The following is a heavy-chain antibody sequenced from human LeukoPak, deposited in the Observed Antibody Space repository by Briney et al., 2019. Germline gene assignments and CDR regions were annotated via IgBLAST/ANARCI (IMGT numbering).Heavy chain of an antibody. D-gene: IGHD3-16*01. CDR1: GFTFSSYG. Sequence: PGRSLRLACAASGFTFSSYGMHWVRQAPGKGLEWVAVISYDGSNKYYADSVKGRFTISRDNSKNTLYLQMNSLRAEDTAVYYCATLKLGEAVDYWGLGTLVTVSS. CDR2: ISYDGSNK. V-gene: IGHV3-30*03. CDR3: ATLKLGEAVDY. J-gene: IGHJ4*02.